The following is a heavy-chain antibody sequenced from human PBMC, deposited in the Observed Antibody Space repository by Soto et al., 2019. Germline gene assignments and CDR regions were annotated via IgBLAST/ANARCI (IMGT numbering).Heavy chain of an antibody. J-gene: IGHJ4*02. V-gene: IGHV4-61*01. CDR2: IYHSGRT. CDR1: DASVGSSSYY. D-gene: IGHD1-26*01. Sequence: QVQLQESGPGLVKPSETLSLTCTVSDASVGSSSYYWSWVRQPPGKGLEWIGFIYHSGRTSYNPSLKSRVTISADTSKNQFSLKLSSVTAADTAVYYCAREFYGSYSDFWGQRTLVIVSS. CDR3: AREFYGSYSDF.